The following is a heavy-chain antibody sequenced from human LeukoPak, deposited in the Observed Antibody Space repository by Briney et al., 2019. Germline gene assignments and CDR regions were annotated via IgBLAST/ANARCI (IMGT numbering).Heavy chain of an antibody. D-gene: IGHD3-3*01. CDR3: ARSYDTNFDY. CDR1: GGSFSSYY. J-gene: IGHJ4*02. Sequence: SETLSLTCTVSGGSFSSYYWSWIRQPPGKGLEWIGYIYFSGSTSYNPSLKSRVTISVDRSKNQFSLKLSSVAAADTAVYYCARSYDTNFDYWGQGTLVTVSS. V-gene: IGHV4-59*01. CDR2: IYFSGST.